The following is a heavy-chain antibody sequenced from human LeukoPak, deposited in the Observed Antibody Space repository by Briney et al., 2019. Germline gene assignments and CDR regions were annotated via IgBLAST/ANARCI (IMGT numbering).Heavy chain of an antibody. D-gene: IGHD3-10*01. V-gene: IGHV3-23*01. CDR3: ARVIAARERAWFGELRLYYYSYIDV. CDR2: ISGSGVTT. CDR1: GFTFSSYA. Sequence: GGSLRLSCAASGFTFSSYAMSWVRQAPGKGLEWVSAISGSGVTTFYADSVKGRFTISRDNSKNTLYLQVNSLRAEDTAVYYCARVIAARERAWFGELRLYYYSYIDVWGKGTTVTISS. J-gene: IGHJ6*03.